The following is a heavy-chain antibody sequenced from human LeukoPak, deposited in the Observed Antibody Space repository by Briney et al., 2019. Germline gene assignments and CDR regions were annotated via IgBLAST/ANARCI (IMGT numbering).Heavy chain of an antibody. CDR1: GFTFSSYA. CDR3: ARAEGSGSPFDY. CDR2: ISYDGSNK. Sequence: GGSLRLSCAASGFTFSSYAMHWFRQAPGKGLEWVAVISYDGSNKYYADSVKGRYTISRDNSKNTLYLQMKSLRAEDTAVYYCARAEGSGSPFDYWGQGTLVTVSS. J-gene: IGHJ4*02. V-gene: IGHV3-30*04. D-gene: IGHD3-10*01.